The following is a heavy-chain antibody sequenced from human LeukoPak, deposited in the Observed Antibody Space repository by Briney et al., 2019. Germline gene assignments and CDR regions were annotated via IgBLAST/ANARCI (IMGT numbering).Heavy chain of an antibody. CDR1: GFTFRNAS. CDR3: AHRDTTMVRVDY. CDR2: IKSKTDGGTI. J-gene: IGHJ4*02. D-gene: IGHD5-18*01. V-gene: IGHV3-15*01. Sequence: GGSLRLSCAASGFTFRNASMSWVRQAPGKELEWVGRIKSKTDGGTIDYAAPVKGRFTISRDDSKNTLYLQMISLKTEDTAVYFCAHRDTTMVRVDYWGQGTLVTVSS.